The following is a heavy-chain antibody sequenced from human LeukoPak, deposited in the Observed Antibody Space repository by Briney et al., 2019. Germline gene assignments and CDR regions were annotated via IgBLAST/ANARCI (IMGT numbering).Heavy chain of an antibody. J-gene: IGHJ4*02. CDR2: IYHSGST. CDR1: GYSISSGYY. CDR3: ASGSTRDSYDFDY. D-gene: IGHD5-18*01. V-gene: IGHV4-38-2*02. Sequence: PSETLSLTCTVSGYSISSGYYWGWIRQPPGKGLEWIGSIYHSGSTYYNPSLKSRVTISVDTSKNQFSLKLSSVTAADTAVYYCASGSTRDSYDFDYWGQGTLVTVSS.